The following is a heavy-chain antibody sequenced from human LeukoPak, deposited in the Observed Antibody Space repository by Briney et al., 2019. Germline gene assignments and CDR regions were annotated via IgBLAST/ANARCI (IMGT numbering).Heavy chain of an antibody. Sequence: ASVKVSCKASGYTFTSYYMHWVRQAPGQGLEWMGIINPSGGSTSYAQKFQGRVTMTGDMSTSTVYMELSSLRSEDTAVYYCARAGGREYYFDYWGQGTLVTVSS. CDR2: INPSGGST. V-gene: IGHV1-46*01. D-gene: IGHD3-16*01. J-gene: IGHJ4*02. CDR1: GYTFTSYY. CDR3: ARAGGREYYFDY.